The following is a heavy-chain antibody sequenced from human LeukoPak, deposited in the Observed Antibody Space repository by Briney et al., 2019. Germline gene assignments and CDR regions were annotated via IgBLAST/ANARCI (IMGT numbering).Heavy chain of an antibody. CDR3: ARANCRFLEWFAESNCLYAFDI. CDR2: ISSSSSYI. J-gene: IGHJ3*02. D-gene: IGHD3-3*01. V-gene: IGHV3-21*01. CDR1: GFTFSSYS. Sequence: PGGSLRLSCAASGFTFSSYSMNWVRQAPGKGLEWVSSISSSSSYIYYADSVKGRFTISRDNAKNSLYLQMNSLRAEDTAVYYCARANCRFLEWFAESNCLYAFDIWGQGTMVTVSS.